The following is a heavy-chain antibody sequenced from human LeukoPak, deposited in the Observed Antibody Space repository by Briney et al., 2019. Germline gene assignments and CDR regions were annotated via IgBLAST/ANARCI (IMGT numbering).Heavy chain of an antibody. CDR2: INHSGST. V-gene: IGHV4-34*01. Sequence: PSETLSLTCAVYGGSFSGYYWSWIRQPPGKGLEWIGEINHSGSTNYNPSLKSRVTISVDTSKNQFSLKLSSVTAADTAVYYCARGPRVTRYCSSTSCYIAPPYYYYYGMDVWGQGTTVTVSS. CDR3: ARGPRVTRYCSSTSCYIAPPYYYYYGMDV. CDR1: GGSFSGYY. J-gene: IGHJ6*02. D-gene: IGHD2-2*02.